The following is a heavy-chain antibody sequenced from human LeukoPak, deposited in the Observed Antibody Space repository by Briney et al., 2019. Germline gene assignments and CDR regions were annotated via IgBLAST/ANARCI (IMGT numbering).Heavy chain of an antibody. J-gene: IGHJ3*02. Sequence: PGGSLRLSCAASGFTFSSYDIHWVRQGTGKGLEWVSAIGTGGDTHYAGSVKGRFTISRENAKNSLYLQMNSLRAGDTAVYYCARRLTYYYGSGTVNDAFDIWGQGTIVTVS. CDR1: GFTFSSYD. V-gene: IGHV3-13*04. D-gene: IGHD3-10*01. CDR2: IGTGGDT. CDR3: ARRLTYYYGSGTVNDAFDI.